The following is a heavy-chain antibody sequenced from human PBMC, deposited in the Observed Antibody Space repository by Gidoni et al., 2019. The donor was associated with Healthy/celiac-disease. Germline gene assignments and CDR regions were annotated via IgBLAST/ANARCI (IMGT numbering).Heavy chain of an antibody. CDR2: IDYSGST. J-gene: IGHJ5*02. CDR1: GGSISSGGYY. V-gene: IGHV4-31*03. Sequence: QVQLQESGPGLVKPSQTLSLTCTVSGGSISSGGYYWSWIRQHPGKGLEWIGYIDYSGSTYYNPSLKSRVTISVDTSKTQFSLKLSSVTAADTAVYYCARGGGYCSSTSCYAGWFDPWGQGTLVTVSS. D-gene: IGHD2-2*01. CDR3: ARGGGYCSSTSCYAGWFDP.